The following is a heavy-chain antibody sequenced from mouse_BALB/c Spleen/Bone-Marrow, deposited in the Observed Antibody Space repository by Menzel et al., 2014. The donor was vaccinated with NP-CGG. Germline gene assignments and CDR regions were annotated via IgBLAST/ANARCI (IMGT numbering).Heavy chain of an antibody. CDR2: IDPSDSET. D-gene: IGHD4-1*01. CDR1: GYSFTSYW. V-gene: IGHV1S127*01. CDR3: ARVWDEGSYAMDY. Sequence: QVQLQQSGPQLVRPGASVKISCKASGYSFTSYWMHWVKQRPGQGLEWIGMIDPSDSETRLNQKFEDKATLTVDKSSSTAYMQLSSPTSEDSAVYYCARVWDEGSYAMDYWGQGTSVTVSS. J-gene: IGHJ4*01.